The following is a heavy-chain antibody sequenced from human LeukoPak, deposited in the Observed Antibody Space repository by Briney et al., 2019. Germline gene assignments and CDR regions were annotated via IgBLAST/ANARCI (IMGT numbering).Heavy chain of an antibody. D-gene: IGHD4-23*01. V-gene: IGHV5-51*01. CDR1: GYSFTSYW. Sequence: GESLKISCKGSGYSFTSYWIGWVRQMPGKGLEWMGIIYPGDSETTYGPAFQGQVTISVDKSISTAYLQWSSLKASDTAMYYCATVVRLWDFDRWGQGTLVTVSS. CDR3: ATVVRLWDFDR. CDR2: IYPGDSET. J-gene: IGHJ4*02.